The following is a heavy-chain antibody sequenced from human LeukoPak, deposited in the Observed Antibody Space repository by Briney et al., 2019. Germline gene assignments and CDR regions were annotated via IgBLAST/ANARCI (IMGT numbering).Heavy chain of an antibody. J-gene: IGHJ4*02. CDR3: AKVFSMSYYDEEYYFDY. V-gene: IGHV3-23*01. CDR2: ISGSGGST. D-gene: IGHD3-22*01. Sequence: GGSLRLSCAASGFTFSSYAMSWVRQAPGKGLEWVSAISGSGGSTYYADSVKGRLTISRDNSKNTLYLQMNSLRAEDTAVYYCAKVFSMSYYDEEYYFDYWGQGTLVTVSS. CDR1: GFTFSSYA.